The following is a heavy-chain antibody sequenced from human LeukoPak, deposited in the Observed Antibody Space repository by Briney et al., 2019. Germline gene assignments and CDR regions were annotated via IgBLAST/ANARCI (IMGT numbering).Heavy chain of an antibody. Sequence: SETLSLTCTVSGGSISSYYWSWIRQPAGKGLEWIGRIYTSGSTNYNPSLKSRVTMSVDTSKNQFSLKLSSVTAADTAVYYCAREQAYYYDSSGYHFDYWCQGTLVTVSS. CDR2: IYTSGST. CDR1: GGSISSYY. V-gene: IGHV4-4*07. CDR3: AREQAYYYDSSGYHFDY. D-gene: IGHD3-22*01. J-gene: IGHJ4*02.